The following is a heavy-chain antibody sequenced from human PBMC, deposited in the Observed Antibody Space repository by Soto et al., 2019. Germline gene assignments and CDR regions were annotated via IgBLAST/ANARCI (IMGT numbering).Heavy chain of an antibody. CDR3: ATIGYCSGGSCYAYYYMDV. J-gene: IGHJ6*03. Sequence: PSETLSLTCTVSGGSISSSSYYWGWIRQPPGKGLEWIGSIYYSGSTYYNPSLKSRVTIPVDTSKNQFSLKLSSVTAADTAVYYCATIGYCSGGSCYAYYYMDVWGKGTTVTVSS. D-gene: IGHD2-15*01. CDR1: GGSISSSSYY. V-gene: IGHV4-39*01. CDR2: IYYSGST.